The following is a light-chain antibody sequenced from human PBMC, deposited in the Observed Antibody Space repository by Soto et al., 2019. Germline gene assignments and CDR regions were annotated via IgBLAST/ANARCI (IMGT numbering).Light chain of an antibody. J-gene: IGKJ2*01. Sequence: DIQMTQSPSSLSASVGDRVTITCRSSQTISTFLHWFQQKPGKAPNLLIYDASSLQSGVPSRFSGSGSGTDFTLTISSLQPEDFGTYYCQQCYSFPYTFGQGTKLEIK. V-gene: IGKV1-39*01. CDR3: QQCYSFPYT. CDR2: DAS. CDR1: QTISTF.